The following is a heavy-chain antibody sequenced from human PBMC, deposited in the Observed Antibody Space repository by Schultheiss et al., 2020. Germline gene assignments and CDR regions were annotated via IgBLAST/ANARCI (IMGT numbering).Heavy chain of an antibody. V-gene: IGHV3-11*04. J-gene: IGHJ3*02. Sequence: GGSLRLSFTVSGASLTSSTYYWSWIRQPPGKGLEWVSYISSSGSTIYYADSVKGRFTISRDNAKNSLYLQMNSLRAEDTAVYYCARETTGRTFGGVTSAFDIWGQGTMVTVSS. CDR2: ISSSGSTI. CDR1: GASLTSSTYY. D-gene: IGHD3-16*01. CDR3: ARETTGRTFGGVTSAFDI.